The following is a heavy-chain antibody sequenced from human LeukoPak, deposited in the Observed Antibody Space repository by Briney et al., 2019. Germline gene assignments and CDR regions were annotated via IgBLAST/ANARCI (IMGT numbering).Heavy chain of an antibody. V-gene: IGHV3-48*02. D-gene: IGHD3-9*01. CDR2: INHNAEMI. CDR3: ARDQDWAFDL. Sequence: GGSLRLSCEGSGFPFGSYVMSWVRQAPGKGLEWIAYINHNAEMIFYPDFVKGRFTISRDNPKKSLYLQMNALRYEDTAIYYCARDQDWAFDLWGQGTLVTVSS. J-gene: IGHJ4*02. CDR1: GFPFGSYV.